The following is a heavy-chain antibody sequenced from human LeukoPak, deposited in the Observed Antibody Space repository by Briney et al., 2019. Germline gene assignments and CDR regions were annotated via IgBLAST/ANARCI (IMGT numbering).Heavy chain of an antibody. J-gene: IGHJ6*02. V-gene: IGHV3-53*01. CDR3: ASGMGPYYYYGMDV. CDR1: GFTVSSNY. D-gene: IGHD1-14*01. Sequence: GGSLRLSCAASGFTVSSNYTSWVRQAPGKGLEWVSVIYSGGSTYYADSVKGRFTISRDNSKNTLYLQMNSLRAEDTAVYYCASGMGPYYYYGMDVWGQGTTVTVSS. CDR2: IYSGGST.